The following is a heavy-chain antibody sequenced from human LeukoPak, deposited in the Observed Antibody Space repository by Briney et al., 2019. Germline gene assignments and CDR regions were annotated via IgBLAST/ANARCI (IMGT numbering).Heavy chain of an antibody. V-gene: IGHV4-59*01. CDR1: GGSISSYY. CDR3: ARVANYYDNRFDI. Sequence: PSETLSLTCTVSGGSISSYYWSWIRQPPGKGLEWIGYIYYSGSTNYNPSLKSRVTISVDTSKNQFSLKLSSVTAADTAVYYCARVANYYDNRFDIWGQGTMVTVSS. D-gene: IGHD3-22*01. CDR2: IYYSGST. J-gene: IGHJ3*02.